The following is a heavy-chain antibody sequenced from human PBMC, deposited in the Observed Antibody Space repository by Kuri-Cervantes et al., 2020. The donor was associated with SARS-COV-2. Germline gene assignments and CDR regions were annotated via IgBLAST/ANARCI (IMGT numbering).Heavy chain of an antibody. CDR2: INPSGGST. CDR1: GYTFTSYY. D-gene: IGHD1-1*01. Sequence: ASVKVSCKASGYTFTSYYMHWVRQAPGQGLEWMGIINPSGGSTSYAQKFQGRVTMTRDTSTSTAYMELSSLRSEDTAVYYCARSWGNWRYMDVWGKGTTVTVSS. V-gene: IGHV1-46*01. J-gene: IGHJ6*03. CDR3: ARSWGNWRYMDV.